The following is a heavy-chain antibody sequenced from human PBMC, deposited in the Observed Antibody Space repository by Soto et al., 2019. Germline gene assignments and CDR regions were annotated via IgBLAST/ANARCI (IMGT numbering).Heavy chain of an antibody. Sequence: QVQLQESGPGLVKPSETLSLTCTVSGGSISSYYWSWIRQPPGKGLEWIGYIYYSGSTNYNPSLKSRVTISVDTSKNQFSLKLSSVTAADTAVYYCARAGSGSYYGVIGYWGQGTLVTVSS. D-gene: IGHD1-26*01. CDR3: ARAGSGSYYGVIGY. CDR2: IYYSGST. V-gene: IGHV4-59*01. J-gene: IGHJ4*02. CDR1: GGSISSYY.